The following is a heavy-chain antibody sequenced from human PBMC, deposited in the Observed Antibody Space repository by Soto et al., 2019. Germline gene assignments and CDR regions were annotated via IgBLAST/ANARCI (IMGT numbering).Heavy chain of an antibody. V-gene: IGHV1-18*04. CDR1: GYTFTSYG. D-gene: IGHD1-26*01. Sequence: QVQLVQSGTEVKKPGASLKVSCKASGYTFTSYGISWVRQAPGQGLEWMGWISAYNGNTNYAQKLQGRVTVTTDTSTSTAYMELRSLRSADTAVYYCPRRGLRELLPFDYWGQGTLVTVSS. CDR3: PRRGLRELLPFDY. J-gene: IGHJ4*02. CDR2: ISAYNGNT.